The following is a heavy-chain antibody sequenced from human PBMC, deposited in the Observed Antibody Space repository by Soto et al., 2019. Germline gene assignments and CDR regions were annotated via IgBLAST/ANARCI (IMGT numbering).Heavy chain of an antibody. D-gene: IGHD4-17*01. J-gene: IGHJ4*02. CDR2: IYYSGTT. CDR3: ARDPPDGDSYFDY. Sequence: SETLSLTCTVSRGSISGYYWSWIRQPPGKGLEWIGYIYYSGTTNYNPSLKSRVTMSIDTSRNQFSLKLSSVTAADTAVYYCARDPPDGDSYFDYWGQGTLVTSPQ. V-gene: IGHV4-59*01. CDR1: RGSISGYY.